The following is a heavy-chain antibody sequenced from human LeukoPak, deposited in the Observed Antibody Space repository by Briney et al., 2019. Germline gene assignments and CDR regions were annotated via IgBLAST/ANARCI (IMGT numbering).Heavy chain of an antibody. V-gene: IGHV3-7*01. CDR3: GRGSGVADY. Sequence: PGGSLRLSCAASGFTFSNYWMSWVRQAPGKGLEWVANIKQDGSEGYYVDSVKGRFTISRDNAKNTLYLQMTSLRVEDTAVYYCGRGSGVADYWGQGALVTVSS. D-gene: IGHD7-27*01. CDR1: GFTFSNYW. CDR2: IKQDGSEG. J-gene: IGHJ4*02.